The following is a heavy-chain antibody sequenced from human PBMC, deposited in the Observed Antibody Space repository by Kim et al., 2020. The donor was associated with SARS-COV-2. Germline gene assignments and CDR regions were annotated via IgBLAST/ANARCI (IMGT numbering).Heavy chain of an antibody. CDR3: ARDVLPWCGGDCPNDY. V-gene: IGHV3-7*03. J-gene: IGHJ4*02. CDR2: IKQDGSEK. Sequence: GGSLRLSCAASGFTFSSYWMSWVRQAPGKGLEWVANIKQDGSEKYYVDSVKGRFTISRDNAKNSLYLQMNSLRAEDTAVYYCARDVLPWCGGDCPNDYWGQGTLVTVSS. CDR1: GFTFSSYW. D-gene: IGHD2-21*02.